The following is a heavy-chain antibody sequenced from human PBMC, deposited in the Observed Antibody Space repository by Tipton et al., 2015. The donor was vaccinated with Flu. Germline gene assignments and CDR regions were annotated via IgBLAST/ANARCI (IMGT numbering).Heavy chain of an antibody. CDR2: IIPIFGTA. Sequence: QLVQSGAEVEKPGSSVKVSCKASGGTFSSYAISWVRQAPGQGLEWMGGIIPIFGTANYAQKFQGRVTITADESTSTAYMELSSRRSEDTAVYYGARPRGSSSWFDPWGQGTLVTVSS. V-gene: IGHV1-69*01. CDR1: GGTFSSYA. J-gene: IGHJ5*02. D-gene: IGHD6-13*01. CDR3: ARPRGSSSWFDP.